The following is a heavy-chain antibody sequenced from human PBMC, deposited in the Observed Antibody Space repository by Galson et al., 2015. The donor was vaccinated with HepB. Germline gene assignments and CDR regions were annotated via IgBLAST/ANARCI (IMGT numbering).Heavy chain of an antibody. D-gene: IGHD5-12*01. CDR3: ARNGYSGYDSDYYYYYRMDV. CDR1: GYTFTSYG. Sequence: SVKVSCKASGYTFTSYGISWVRQAPGQGLEWMGCISACNGYTKYAQKLQGRVTMTTDTSTSTAYMELRSLRSDDTAVYYCARNGYSGYDSDYYYYYRMDVWGQRTTVTVSS. J-gene: IGHJ6*02. CDR2: ISACNGYT. V-gene: IGHV1-18*04.